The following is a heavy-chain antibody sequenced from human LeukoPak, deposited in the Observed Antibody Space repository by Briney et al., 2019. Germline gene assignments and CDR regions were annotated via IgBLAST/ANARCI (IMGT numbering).Heavy chain of an antibody. Sequence: ASVKVSCKASGYTFTGTYMYWVRQAPGQGLEWMGRINPHSGVTAYSQQFQGRVTMTRDTSISTAYMELTMLRSDDSAVYYCARDDGGSGWLDYWAREPWSPSPQ. V-gene: IGHV1-2*06. CDR1: GYTFTGTY. J-gene: IGHJ4*02. CDR3: ARDDGGSGWLDY. CDR2: INPHSGVT. D-gene: IGHD6-19*01.